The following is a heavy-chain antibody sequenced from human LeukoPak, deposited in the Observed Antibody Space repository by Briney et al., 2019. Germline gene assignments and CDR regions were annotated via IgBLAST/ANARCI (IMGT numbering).Heavy chain of an antibody. CDR2: IYPGDSEI. CDR1: GYSFSNYW. D-gene: IGHD6-19*01. V-gene: IGHV5-51*01. J-gene: IGHJ4*02. Sequence: GESLKISCKASGYSFSNYWIGWVRQMPGKGLEWMGIIYPGDSEIRYSPSFQGQVTISADESISTAYLQWSSLKASDTAMYYCARKYGSGWPNWGQGTLVTVSS. CDR3: ARKYGSGWPN.